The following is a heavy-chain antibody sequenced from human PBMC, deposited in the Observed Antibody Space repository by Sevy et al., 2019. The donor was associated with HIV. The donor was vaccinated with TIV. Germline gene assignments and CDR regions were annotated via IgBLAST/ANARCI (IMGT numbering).Heavy chain of an antibody. D-gene: IGHD2-2*01. CDR2: ISGDTYYT. Sequence: GGSLRLSCNASGITFSTSVMNWGRQSPDRGLEWVSSISGDTYYTHYADSMRGRFIVSRDNAKNSLFLEMNSLTVEDTAVYYCTRASLLGYCSTTSCYYAFDIWGPGTVVTVSS. V-gene: IGHV3-21*01. CDR1: GITFSTSV. J-gene: IGHJ3*02. CDR3: TRASLLGYCSTTSCYYAFDI.